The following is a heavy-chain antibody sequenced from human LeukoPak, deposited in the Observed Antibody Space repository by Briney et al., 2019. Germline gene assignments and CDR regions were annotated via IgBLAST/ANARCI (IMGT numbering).Heavy chain of an antibody. D-gene: IGHD1-26*01. CDR3: ARSFLGDWYFDL. Sequence: ASETLSLTCTVSGGSISSSSYYWGWIRQPPGMGLEWIGYIYYSGSTNYNPSLKNRVTISVDTSKDQFSLRLTSVTAADTAMYYCARSFLGDWYFDLWGRGTLVTVSS. CDR1: GGSISSSSYY. J-gene: IGHJ2*01. V-gene: IGHV4-61*05. CDR2: IYYSGST.